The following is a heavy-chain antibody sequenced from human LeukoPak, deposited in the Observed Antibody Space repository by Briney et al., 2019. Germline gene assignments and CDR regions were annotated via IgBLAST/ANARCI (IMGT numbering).Heavy chain of an antibody. D-gene: IGHD3-16*01. Sequence: SETLSLTCTVSSGSIRNQYWAWIRQPAGKGLEWIGRIFATGQTDSNPSLRSRVTISVDTAKNQFSLRLTSVTAADTAFYYCAREWPGSYDGLTGRYEGGYYYDMWGQGTLVSVSS. CDR3: AREWPGSYDGLTGRYEGGYYYDM. CDR2: IFATGQT. V-gene: IGHV4-4*07. CDR1: SGSIRNQY. J-gene: IGHJ4*02.